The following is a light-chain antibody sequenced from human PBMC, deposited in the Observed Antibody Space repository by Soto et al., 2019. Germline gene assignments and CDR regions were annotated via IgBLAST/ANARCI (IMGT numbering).Light chain of an antibody. Sequence: DIQMTQSPSSLSASVGDRVTITCQASQDISNYLNWYQQKPGKAPKLLLFDASNRETGVPSRFSGSGSGTEFTFTISSLQPEDIATYYCQQYENLSLTFGGGTKVEIK. CDR2: DAS. V-gene: IGKV1-33*01. J-gene: IGKJ4*02. CDR1: QDISNY. CDR3: QQYENLSLT.